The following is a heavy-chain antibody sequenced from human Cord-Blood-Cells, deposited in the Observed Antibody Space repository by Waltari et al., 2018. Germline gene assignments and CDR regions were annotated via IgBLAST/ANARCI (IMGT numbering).Heavy chain of an antibody. CDR2: ISSSSSTI. J-gene: IGHJ5*02. D-gene: IGHD6-13*01. Sequence: GQLVESGGGLVQPGGSLSLSCAASGFTFSSYSMNWVRQAPGKGLEWVSYISSSSSTIYYADSVKGRFTISRDNAKNSLYLQMNSLRDEDTAVYDCAREKGSSSWYWFDPWGQGTLVTVSS. CDR3: AREKGSSSWYWFDP. CDR1: GFTFSSYS. V-gene: IGHV3-48*02.